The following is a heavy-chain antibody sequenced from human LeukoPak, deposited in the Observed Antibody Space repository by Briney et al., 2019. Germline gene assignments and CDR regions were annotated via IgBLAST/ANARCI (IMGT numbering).Heavy chain of an antibody. D-gene: IGHD6-13*01. CDR3: ASYSSSWYYFDY. V-gene: IGHV4-59*12. Sequence: PSETLSLTCTVSGGSISSYYWSWIRQPPGKGLEWIGYIYYSGSNNYNPSLKSRVTISVDTSKNQFSLKLSSVTAADTAVYYCASYSSSWYYFDYWGHGTLVTVSS. J-gene: IGHJ4*01. CDR2: IYYSGSN. CDR1: GGSISSYY.